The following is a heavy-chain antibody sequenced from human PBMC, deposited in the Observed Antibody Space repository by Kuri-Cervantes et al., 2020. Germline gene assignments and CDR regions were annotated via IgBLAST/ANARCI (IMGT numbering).Heavy chain of an antibody. CDR1: GFTFSSYA. Sequence: GGSLRLSCAASGFTFSSYAMSWVRQAPGKGLEWVSAISGSGGSTYYADSVKGRYTISRDNSKNTLYLQMHSLRGEDTAVYYCAKVGVTMILDYWGQGALVTVSS. J-gene: IGHJ4*02. CDR2: ISGSGGST. V-gene: IGHV3-23*01. CDR3: AKVGVTMILDY. D-gene: IGHD3-22*01.